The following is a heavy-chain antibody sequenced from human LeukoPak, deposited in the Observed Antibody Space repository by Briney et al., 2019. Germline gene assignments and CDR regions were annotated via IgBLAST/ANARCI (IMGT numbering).Heavy chain of an antibody. CDR3: ARVERSSPYYDFLVGDAYDY. Sequence: ASVKVSCKTSGYSFSRYGISWVRQAPGQGLEWVGWISLYSGTTKYAEKFQGRVTMNADTPSSTVYMDLRSLSSGDTAVYYCARVERSSPYYDFLVGDAYDYWGQGTLVTVSS. V-gene: IGHV1-18*01. J-gene: IGHJ4*02. CDR1: GYSFSRYG. CDR2: ISLYSGTT. D-gene: IGHD3/OR15-3a*01.